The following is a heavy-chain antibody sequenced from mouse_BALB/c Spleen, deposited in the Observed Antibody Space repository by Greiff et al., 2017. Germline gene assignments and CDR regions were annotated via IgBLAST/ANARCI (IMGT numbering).Heavy chain of an antibody. CDR3: ARGGITTGYYAMDY. CDR1: GFTFSDYY. Sequence: EVQGVESGGGLVKPGGSLKLSCAASGFTFSDYYMYWVRQTPEKRLEWVATISDGGSYTYYPDSVKGRFTISRDNAKNNLYLQMSSLKSEDTAMYYCARGGITTGYYAMDYWGQGTSVTVSS. V-gene: IGHV5-4*02. J-gene: IGHJ4*01. CDR2: ISDGGSYT. D-gene: IGHD2-4*01.